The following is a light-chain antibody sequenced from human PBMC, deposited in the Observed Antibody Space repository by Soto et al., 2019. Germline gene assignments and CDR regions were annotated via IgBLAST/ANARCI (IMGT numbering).Light chain of an antibody. CDR3: QQYDSWPLT. J-gene: IGKJ4*01. CDR1: HSVDSN. V-gene: IGKV3D-15*01. Sequence: EVVMTQSPGTLSVSTGEGATLSCRASHSVDSNLAWYQQKPGQAPRLLMYGAATRPSGIPDRFSGSGSGTEFTLTISSLQSEDFAEYDCQQYDSWPLTFGGGTKVEIK. CDR2: GAA.